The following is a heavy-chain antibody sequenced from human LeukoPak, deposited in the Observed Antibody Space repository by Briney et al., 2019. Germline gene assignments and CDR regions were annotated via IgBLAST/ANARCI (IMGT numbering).Heavy chain of an antibody. J-gene: IGHJ4*02. Sequence: PSETLSLTCTVSGASISSGDYYWSWLRQPPGKGLEWFGYIYYSGSTYYNPSLKSRVTISVDTSKNQFSLKLSSVTAADTAVYYCARGEGDRLWSGYYHSYWGQGTLITVSS. V-gene: IGHV4-30-4*01. CDR1: GASISSGDYY. D-gene: IGHD3-3*01. CDR2: IYYSGST. CDR3: ARGEGDRLWSGYYHSY.